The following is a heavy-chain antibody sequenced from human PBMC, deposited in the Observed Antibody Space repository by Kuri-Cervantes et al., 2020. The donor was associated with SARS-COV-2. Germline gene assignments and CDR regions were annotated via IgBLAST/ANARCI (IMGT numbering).Heavy chain of an antibody. CDR3: ARLGWEWCSSTSCYAT. Sequence: ASVKVSCKASGYTFTSYGISWVRQAPGQGLGWMGWISAYNGNTNYAQKLQGRVTMTTDTSTSTAYMELRSLRSDDTAVYHCARLGWEWCSSTSCYATWGQGTLVTVSS. CDR1: GYTFTSYG. D-gene: IGHD2-2*01. CDR2: ISAYNGNT. V-gene: IGHV1-18*01. J-gene: IGHJ5*02.